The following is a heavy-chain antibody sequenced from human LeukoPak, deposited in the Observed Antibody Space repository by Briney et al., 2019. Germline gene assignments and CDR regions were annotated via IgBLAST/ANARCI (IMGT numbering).Heavy chain of an antibody. CDR2: IWYDGSNK. CDR3: ARRYYGSGSYLDY. D-gene: IGHD3-10*01. Sequence: GGSLRLSCAASGFTFSSYGMHWVRQAPGKGLEWVAVIWYDGSNKYYADSVKGRFTISRDNSKNTLYLQMNSLGAEDTAVYYCARRYYGSGSYLDYWGQGTLVTVSS. V-gene: IGHV3-33*01. J-gene: IGHJ4*02. CDR1: GFTFSSYG.